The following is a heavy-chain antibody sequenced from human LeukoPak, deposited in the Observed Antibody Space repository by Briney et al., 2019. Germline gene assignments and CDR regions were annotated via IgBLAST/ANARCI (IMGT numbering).Heavy chain of an antibody. V-gene: IGHV4-34*01. CDR1: GGSFSGYY. CDR3: ARGLGRLWFGELFIREQNWFDP. J-gene: IGHJ5*02. D-gene: IGHD3-10*01. CDR2: INHSGST. Sequence: SETLSLTCAVYGGSFSGYYWSWIRQPPGKGLEWIGEINHSGSTNYNPSLKSRVTISVDTSKNQFSLKLSSVTAADTAVYYCARGLGRLWFGELFIREQNWFDPWGQGTLVTVSS.